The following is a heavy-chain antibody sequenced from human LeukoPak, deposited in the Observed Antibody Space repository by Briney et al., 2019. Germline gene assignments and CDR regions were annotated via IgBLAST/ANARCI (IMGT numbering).Heavy chain of an antibody. D-gene: IGHD5-12*01. V-gene: IGHV3-21*01. CDR2: ISGSSSYI. Sequence: PGGSLRLSCAASGFTFSSYSMNWVRQAPGKGLEWLSSISGSSSYIYYADSVKGRFTISRDNARNSLYLQMKSLRAEDTAVYYCARQGVGYDEPIDYWGQGTLVTVSS. CDR1: GFTFSSYS. CDR3: ARQGVGYDEPIDY. J-gene: IGHJ4*02.